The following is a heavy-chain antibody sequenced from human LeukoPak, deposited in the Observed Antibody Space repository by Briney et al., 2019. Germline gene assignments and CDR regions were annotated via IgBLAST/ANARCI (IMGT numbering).Heavy chain of an antibody. Sequence: SVKVSCKASGGTFSSYAISWVRQAPGQGPEWMGGIIPIFGTANYAQKFQGRVTITADESTSTAYMELSSLRSEDTAVYYCARDIIGAARQGNWFDPWGQGTLVTVSS. CDR2: IIPIFGTA. CDR1: GGTFSSYA. J-gene: IGHJ5*02. V-gene: IGHV1-69*01. CDR3: ARDIIGAARQGNWFDP. D-gene: IGHD6-13*01.